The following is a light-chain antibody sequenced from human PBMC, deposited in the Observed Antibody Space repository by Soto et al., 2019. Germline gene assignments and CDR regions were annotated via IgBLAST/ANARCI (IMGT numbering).Light chain of an antibody. J-gene: IGKJ3*01. Sequence: ERVMTQSPATLSVSPGERATLSCRASQSVGSNLAWYQQKPGQAPRLLIFGASSRATGVPARFSGSGSGTEFTLTISSLQSEDFAVYYCQQYNNWPPFTFGPGTKVDIK. CDR2: GAS. CDR1: QSVGSN. V-gene: IGKV3-15*01. CDR3: QQYNNWPPFT.